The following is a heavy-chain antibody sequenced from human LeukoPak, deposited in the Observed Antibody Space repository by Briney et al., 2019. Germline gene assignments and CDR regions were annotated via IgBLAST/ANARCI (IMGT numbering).Heavy chain of an antibody. Sequence: SVKVSCKASGGTFSSYANSWVRQAPGQGLEWMGGIIPIFGTANYAQKFQGRVTIIADESTSTAYMELSSLRSEDTAVYYCATSGGIVVVTATANIYFDYWGQGTLVTVSS. J-gene: IGHJ4*02. D-gene: IGHD2-21*02. CDR3: ATSGGIVVVTATANIYFDY. CDR2: IIPIFGTA. V-gene: IGHV1-69*13. CDR1: GGTFSSYA.